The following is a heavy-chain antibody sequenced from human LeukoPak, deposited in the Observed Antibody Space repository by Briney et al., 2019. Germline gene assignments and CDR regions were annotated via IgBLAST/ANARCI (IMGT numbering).Heavy chain of an antibody. CDR1: GYTFTSYG. CDR3: ARFGVVVPAASYGMDV. J-gene: IGHJ6*02. Sequence: ASVKVSCKASGYTFTSYGISWVRQATGQGLEWMGWMNPNSGNTGYAQKFQGRVTMTRNTSISTAYMELSSLRSEDTAVYYCARFGVVVPAASYGMDVWGQGTTVTVSS. CDR2: MNPNSGNT. V-gene: IGHV1-8*02. D-gene: IGHD2-2*01.